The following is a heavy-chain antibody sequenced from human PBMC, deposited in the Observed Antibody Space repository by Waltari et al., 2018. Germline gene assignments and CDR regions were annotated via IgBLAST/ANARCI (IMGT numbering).Heavy chain of an antibody. J-gene: IGHJ6*02. Sequence: EVQLVESGGGLVHPGGSLRLSCSASGFTFTKYWMHWVRQDAGKGRMWVAHINSDGRSTTYGDSVKGRFTITRDNARDTVYLQMTSLRAEDTAVYFCVTDDPGLGLDVWGHGTTVTVSS. CDR1: GFTFTKYW. D-gene: IGHD7-27*01. CDR3: VTDDPGLGLDV. V-gene: IGHV3-74*01. CDR2: INSDGRST.